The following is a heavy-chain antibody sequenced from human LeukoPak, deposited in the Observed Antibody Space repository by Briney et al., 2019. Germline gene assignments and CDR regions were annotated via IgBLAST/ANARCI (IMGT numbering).Heavy chain of an antibody. Sequence: GGSLRLSCAASAFIFSDYAMYWVRQAPGKGLEWVTFIQFDGSNGYYADSVKGRFTISRDNSKNTLYLQMNSLRAEDTAVYYCAKDSVAATGPYYLDCWGQGTLVTVSS. CDR2: IQFDGSNG. CDR3: AKDSVAATGPYYLDC. D-gene: IGHD6-13*01. J-gene: IGHJ4*02. V-gene: IGHV3-30*02. CDR1: AFIFSDYA.